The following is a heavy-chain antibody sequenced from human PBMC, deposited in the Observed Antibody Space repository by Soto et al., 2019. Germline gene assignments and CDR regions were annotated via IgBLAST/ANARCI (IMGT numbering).Heavy chain of an antibody. CDR3: AREASGSYAY. CDR2: IYYSGST. D-gene: IGHD1-26*01. CDR1: GGSVSSGSYY. Sequence: QVQLQESGPGLVKPSETLSLTCTVSGGSVSSGSYYWSWIRQPPGKGLEWIGYIYYSGSTNYNPSLKSRVTISVDTSKNQFSLKLSSVTAADTALYYCAREASGSYAYWGQGTLVTVSS. J-gene: IGHJ4*02. V-gene: IGHV4-61*01.